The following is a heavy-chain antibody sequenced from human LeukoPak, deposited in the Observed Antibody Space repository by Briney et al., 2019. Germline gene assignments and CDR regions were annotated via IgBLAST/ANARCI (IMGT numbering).Heavy chain of an antibody. Sequence: SETLSLTCTVSGGSISSYYWSWIRQPAGKGLEWIGRIYTSGSTNYNPSLKSRVTMSVDTSKNQFSLKLSSVTAADTAVYYCARDFQLAVAGGFYYCMDVWGKGTTVTISS. D-gene: IGHD6-19*01. CDR2: IYTSGST. J-gene: IGHJ6*03. CDR3: ARDFQLAVAGGFYYCMDV. V-gene: IGHV4-4*07. CDR1: GGSISSYY.